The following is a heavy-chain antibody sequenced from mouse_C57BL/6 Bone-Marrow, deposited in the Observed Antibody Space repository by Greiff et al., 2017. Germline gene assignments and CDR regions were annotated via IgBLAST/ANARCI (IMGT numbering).Heavy chain of an antibody. CDR1: GFNIKDYY. D-gene: IGHD1-1*01. CDR3: TRALNYCGTNN. V-gene: IGHV14-2*01. Sequence: VQLQQSGAELVKPGASVKLSCTASGFNIKDYYIHWVKQRTEQGLEWIGRIDPEDGETKYAPKFQNKATITADTSSNTAYLQHSSLTSEDTTVDYCTRALNYCGTNNWGQGTTLTVTA. J-gene: IGHJ2*01. CDR2: IDPEDGET.